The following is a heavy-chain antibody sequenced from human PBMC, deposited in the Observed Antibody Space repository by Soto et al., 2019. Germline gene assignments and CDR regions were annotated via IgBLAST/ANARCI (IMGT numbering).Heavy chain of an antibody. CDR2: INPIFGTA. J-gene: IGHJ4*02. CDR1: GGTFSSYA. V-gene: IGHV1-69*06. CDR3: AREWGDGYNSLADY. D-gene: IGHD5-12*01. Sequence: QVQLVQSGAEVKKPGSSVKVSCKASGGTFSSYAISWVRQAPGQGLEWMGGINPIFGTANYAQKFQGRVTITADKTTSAAYMELSSLRSEDTAVYYCAREWGDGYNSLADYWGQGTLVTVSS.